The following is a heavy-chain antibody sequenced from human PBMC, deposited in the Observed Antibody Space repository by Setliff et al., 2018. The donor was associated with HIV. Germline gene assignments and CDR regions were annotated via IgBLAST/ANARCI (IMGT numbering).Heavy chain of an antibody. CDR3: TGDYNSGSYRFDY. V-gene: IGHV4-4*08. CDR1: GGSINNYY. J-gene: IGHJ4*02. CDR2: IYPNGSP. Sequence: SETLSLTCTVSGGSINNYYWSWIRQPPGKGLEWIGYIYPNGSPDYPSGNIVYNPSFRSRVTLPLDTSKNQFSLKLTSVTAADAAVYYCTGDYNSGSYRFDYWGQGTPVTVSS. D-gene: IGHD3-10*01.